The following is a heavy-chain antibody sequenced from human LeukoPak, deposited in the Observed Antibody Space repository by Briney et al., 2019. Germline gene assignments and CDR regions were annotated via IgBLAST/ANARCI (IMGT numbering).Heavy chain of an antibody. D-gene: IGHD3-10*01. Sequence: SETLSLTCTGSGGSISSYYWSWIRQPPGKGLEWIGYIYYSGSTNYNPSLKSRVTISVDTSKNQFSLKLSSVTAADTAVYYCARGRRHYYGSGSYYNWFDPWGQGTLVTVSS. CDR3: ARGRRHYYGSGSYYNWFDP. CDR1: GGSISSYY. CDR2: IYYSGST. V-gene: IGHV4-59*01. J-gene: IGHJ5*02.